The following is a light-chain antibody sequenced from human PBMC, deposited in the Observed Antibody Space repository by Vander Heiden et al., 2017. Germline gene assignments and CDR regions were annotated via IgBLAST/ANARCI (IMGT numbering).Light chain of an antibody. CDR3: QQCSNWPLT. CDR1: QSVNNY. V-gene: IGKV3-11*01. J-gene: IGKJ3*01. CDR2: DAS. Sequence: IVFTQSPATLSLSPGERATLSCRASQSVNNYLAWFQHKPGQAPRLLIYDASTMATGVPARFSGSGSGTDFTLTISSLEPEDFAVYYCQQCSNWPLTFGPGTKVDIK.